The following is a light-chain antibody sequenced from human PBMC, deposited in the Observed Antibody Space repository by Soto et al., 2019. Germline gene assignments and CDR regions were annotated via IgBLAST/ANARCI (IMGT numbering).Light chain of an antibody. V-gene: IGKV3-20*01. CDR1: QSVSSSY. CDR2: GAS. J-gene: IGKJ5*01. Sequence: IAFTPSPSTLSLSPGAKATLSGRAGQSVSSSYLAWYQQKPGQAPRLLIYGASTRATGIPDRFSGSGSGTDFTLTISRLEPEDFAVFYCQQYGSSPPITFGQGTRLEIK. CDR3: QQYGSSPPIT.